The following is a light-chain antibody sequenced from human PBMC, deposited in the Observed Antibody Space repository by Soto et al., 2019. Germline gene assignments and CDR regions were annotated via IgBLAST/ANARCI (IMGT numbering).Light chain of an antibody. J-gene: IGLJ1*01. CDR2: DVS. V-gene: IGLV2-14*01. CDR1: SSDVGGYNY. Sequence: QSALTQPASVSGSPGQSITISCTGTSSDVGGYNYVSWYQQQPGKAPKLMIYDVSNRPSGVSNRFSGSKSGNTASLTISGLNAEDEADEYCSSYTSSSTYVFGPGTKLTVL. CDR3: SSYTSSSTYV.